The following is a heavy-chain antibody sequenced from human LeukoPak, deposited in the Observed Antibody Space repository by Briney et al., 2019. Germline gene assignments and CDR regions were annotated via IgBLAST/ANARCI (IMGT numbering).Heavy chain of an antibody. V-gene: IGHV3-53*01. CDR1: GFTVSSNY. Sequence: GGSLRLSCAASGFTVSSNYMSWVRQAPGKGLEWVSVIYSGGSTYYADSVKGRFTISRDNSKNALYLQMNSLRAEDTAVYYCARGSTYYDSSGQVPFDYWGQGTLVTVSS. CDR2: IYSGGST. J-gene: IGHJ4*02. D-gene: IGHD3-22*01. CDR3: ARGSTYYDSSGQVPFDY.